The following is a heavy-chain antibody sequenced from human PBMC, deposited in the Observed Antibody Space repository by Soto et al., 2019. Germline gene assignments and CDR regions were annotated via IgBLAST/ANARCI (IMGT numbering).Heavy chain of an antibody. CDR3: AREYYYGSGSYYFDY. CDR2: IIPIFGTA. CDR1: GCTFSSYA. D-gene: IGHD3-10*01. Sequence: AVKVSCKASGCTFSSYAISWVRQAPGQGLEWMGGIIPIFGTANYAQKFQGRVTITADESTSAAYMELSSLRSEDTAVYYCAREYYYGSGSYYFDYWGQGTLVTVSS. J-gene: IGHJ4*02. V-gene: IGHV1-69*13.